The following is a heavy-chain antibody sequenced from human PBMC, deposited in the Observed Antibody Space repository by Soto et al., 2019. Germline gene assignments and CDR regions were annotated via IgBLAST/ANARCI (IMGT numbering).Heavy chain of an antibody. V-gene: IGHV1-69*13. CDR1: GGTFSRYA. J-gene: IGHJ6*02. D-gene: IGHD3-10*01. CDR3: ARDLDYYGSGSHYYYGMGV. CDR2: IVPIHGTR. Sequence: AASVKVSCKASGGTFSRYAFSWVRQAPGQGLEWMGGIVPIHGTRGFAQKFQGRLTITADEPTRTAYMELSSLRSEDTAVYYCARDLDYYGSGSHYYYGMGVWGQGTTVTVSS.